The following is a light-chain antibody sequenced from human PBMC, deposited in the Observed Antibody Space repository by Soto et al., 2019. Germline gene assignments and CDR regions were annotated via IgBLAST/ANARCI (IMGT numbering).Light chain of an antibody. CDR1: QSLVYKDGNTY. CDR2: KVS. V-gene: IGKV2-30*01. CDR3: MQGTQWPWT. Sequence: DIVMTQSPLSLPVTLGQPASISCRSSQSLVYKDGNTYLNWFQQRPGQSPRRLIYKVSNRDSGVPDRFSGSGSGTDFTLKISRVEAEDVGVYYCMQGTQWPWTFGQGTKVAVK. J-gene: IGKJ1*01.